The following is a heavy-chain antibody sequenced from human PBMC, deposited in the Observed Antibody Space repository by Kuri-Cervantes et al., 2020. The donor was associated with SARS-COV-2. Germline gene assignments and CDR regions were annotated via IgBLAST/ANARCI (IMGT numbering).Heavy chain of an antibody. CDR2: INPNSGGT. J-gene: IGHJ3*02. CDR1: GYTFTGYY. V-gene: IGHV1-2*04. Sequence: ASVKVSCKASGYTFTGYYMHWVRQAPGQGLEWMGWINPNSGGTNYAQKFQGWVTMTRDTSISTVYMELSRLRSDDTAVYYCARSTPFRRLAVISQGGAFDIWGQGTMVTGSS. CDR3: ARSTPFRRLAVISQGGAFDI. D-gene: IGHD3-22*01.